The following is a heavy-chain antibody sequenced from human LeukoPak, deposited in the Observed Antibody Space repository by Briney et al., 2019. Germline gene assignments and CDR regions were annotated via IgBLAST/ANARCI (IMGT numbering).Heavy chain of an antibody. CDR2: IDPSGGST. Sequence: GASVKVSCKASGYTFSTYYMHWVRQAPGQGLEWVGVIDPSGGSTNYARKFQGRVTMTSDTSTSTVYMELSSLRSEDTAVYYCARGFRSGGSCYSYDYWGQGTLVTVSS. CDR3: ARGFRSGGSCYSYDY. J-gene: IGHJ4*02. D-gene: IGHD2-15*01. CDR1: GYTFSTYY. V-gene: IGHV1-46*01.